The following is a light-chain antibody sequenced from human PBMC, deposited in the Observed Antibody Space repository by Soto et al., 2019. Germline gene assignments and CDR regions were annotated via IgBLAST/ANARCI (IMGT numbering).Light chain of an antibody. Sequence: DIQMTQSPSSLSASVGATVTITCRASQGIGNYLAWYQQRPGKAPNLLIYHASTLQSGVPSRFSGSGSGTDFTLTISSLQPEAVATYYCQKYNSAVFTFGPGTKVDI. CDR3: QKYNSAVFT. V-gene: IGKV1-27*01. CDR2: HAS. CDR1: QGIGNY. J-gene: IGKJ3*01.